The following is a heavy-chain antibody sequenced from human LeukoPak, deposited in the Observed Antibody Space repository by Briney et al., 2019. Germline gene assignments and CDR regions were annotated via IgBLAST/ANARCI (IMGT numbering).Heavy chain of an antibody. D-gene: IGHD3-22*01. CDR1: GGSISSNNYY. CDR2: IYYSGST. Sequence: SETLSLTCTVSGGSISSNNYYWGWIRQPPGKGLEWIGSIYYSGSTYNNPSLKGRVTISVDTTKNQFSLKLTSVTAADTAVYYCASSPSGYWWNFDCWGQGTLVTVSS. CDR3: ASSPSGYWWNFDC. J-gene: IGHJ4*02. V-gene: IGHV4-39*01.